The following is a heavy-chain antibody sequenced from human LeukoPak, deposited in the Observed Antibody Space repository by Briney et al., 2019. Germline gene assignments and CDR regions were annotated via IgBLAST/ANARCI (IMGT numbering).Heavy chain of an antibody. CDR2: ISGSGGST. Sequence: GGSLRLSCAASGFTFSSYGMSWVRQAPGKGLEWVSAISGSGGSTYYADSVKGRFTISRDNSKNTLYLQMNSLRAEDTAVYYCAKSLQYYDYVWGSYRDAFDIWGQGTMVTVSS. J-gene: IGHJ3*02. CDR3: AKSLQYYDYVWGSYRDAFDI. V-gene: IGHV3-23*01. CDR1: GFTFSSYG. D-gene: IGHD3-16*02.